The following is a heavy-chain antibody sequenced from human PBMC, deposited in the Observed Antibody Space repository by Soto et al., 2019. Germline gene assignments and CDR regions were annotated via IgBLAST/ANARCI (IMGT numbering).Heavy chain of an antibody. V-gene: IGHV1-2*02. J-gene: IGHJ5*02. CDR1: GYSFTDYY. CDR2: INTKTGGT. Sequence: QVHLVQSGAEVKKPGASVKVSCKASGYSFTDYYMHWVRQAPGQGLEWMGWINTKTGGTNYAQRVQGRVTMPGDTSINTAYMELSRLRSDDTAVYYCARVGPTGWFDPWGQGTVVTVSS. CDR3: ARVGPTGWFDP.